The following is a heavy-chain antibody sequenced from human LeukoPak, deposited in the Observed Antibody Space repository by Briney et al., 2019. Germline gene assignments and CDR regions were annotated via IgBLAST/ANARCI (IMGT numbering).Heavy chain of an antibody. V-gene: IGHV4-59*13. Sequence: SETLSLTCAVSGASIGSYYWTWIRQPPGKGLVWIGYIYYSGSANYNPSLKSRVTISIDTSKNQFSLKLSSVTAADTAVYYCARGGTLDYWGQGTLVTVSS. CDR3: ARGGTLDY. CDR1: GASIGSYY. CDR2: IYYSGSA. J-gene: IGHJ4*02. D-gene: IGHD1-26*01.